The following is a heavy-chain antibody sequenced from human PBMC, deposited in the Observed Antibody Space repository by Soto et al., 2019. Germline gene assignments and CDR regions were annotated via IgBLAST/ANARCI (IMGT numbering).Heavy chain of an antibody. J-gene: IGHJ5*02. CDR2: IKQDGSEK. Sequence: PGGSLRLSCAASGFTFSSYWMSWVRQAPGKGLEWVANIKQDGSEKYYVDSVKGRFTISRDNAKNSLYLQMNSLRAEDTAVYYCASNMVRGPWDWFDPWGQGTLVTVSS. D-gene: IGHD3-10*01. CDR3: ASNMVRGPWDWFDP. CDR1: GFTFSSYW. V-gene: IGHV3-7*03.